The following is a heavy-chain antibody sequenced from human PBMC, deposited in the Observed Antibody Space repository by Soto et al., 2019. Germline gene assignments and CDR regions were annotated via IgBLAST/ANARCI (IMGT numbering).Heavy chain of an antibody. V-gene: IGHV3-30*18. CDR2: ISYDGSNK. Sequence: GGSLRLSCAASGFTFSSYGMHWVRQAPGKGLEWVAVISYDGSNKYYADSVKGRFTISRDNSKNTLYLQMNSLRAEDTAVYYCAKEPRESSSTIYYYYYGMDVWGQGTTVTVSS. D-gene: IGHD6-13*01. CDR3: AKEPRESSSTIYYYYYGMDV. J-gene: IGHJ6*02. CDR1: GFTFSSYG.